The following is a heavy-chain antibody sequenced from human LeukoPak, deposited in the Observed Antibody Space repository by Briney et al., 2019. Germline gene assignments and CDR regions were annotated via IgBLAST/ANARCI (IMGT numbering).Heavy chain of an antibody. CDR3: VCGYYPTETSFDY. V-gene: IGHV4-39*05. D-gene: IGHD3-22*01. CDR2: IYYSGST. CDR1: GGSISNNFYY. J-gene: IGHJ4*02. Sequence: LETPSLTCTVSGGSISNNFYYWGWIRQPPGKGLEWIGTIYYSGSTYYNPSLESRVTISVDTSKNQFSLKLSSVTAADTAVYYCVCGYYPTETSFDYWGQGTLVTVSS.